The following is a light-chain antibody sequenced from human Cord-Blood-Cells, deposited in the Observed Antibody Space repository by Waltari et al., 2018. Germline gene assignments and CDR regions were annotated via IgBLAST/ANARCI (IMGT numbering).Light chain of an antibody. CDR3: QQSYSTPFT. Sequence: DIQMTQSPSSLSASVGDRVTITCRASQSMSSYLNWYQQKPGKAPKLLIYAASSLQSGVPSRCSGSGSGTDFTLTISSLQPEDFATYYCQQSYSTPFTFGPGTKVDIK. V-gene: IGKV1-39*01. CDR2: AAS. CDR1: QSMSSY. J-gene: IGKJ3*01.